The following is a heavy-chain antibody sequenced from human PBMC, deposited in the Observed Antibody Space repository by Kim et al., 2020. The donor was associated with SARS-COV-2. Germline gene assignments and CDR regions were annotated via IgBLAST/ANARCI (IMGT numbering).Heavy chain of an antibody. J-gene: IGHJ5*02. CDR1: GGSISSYY. CDR2: IYTSGST. Sequence: SETLSLTCTVSGGSISSYYWSWIRQPAGKGLEWIGRIYTSGSTNYNPSLKSRVTMSVDTSKHQFSLKLSSVTAADTAVYYFARDREPTVTGNWFDPWGQGTLVTVSS. V-gene: IGHV4-4*07. CDR3: ARDREPTVTGNWFDP. D-gene: IGHD4-17*01.